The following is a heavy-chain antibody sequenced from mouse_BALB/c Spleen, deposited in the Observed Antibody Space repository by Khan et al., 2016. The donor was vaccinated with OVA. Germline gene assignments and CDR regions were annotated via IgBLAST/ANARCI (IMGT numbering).Heavy chain of an antibody. CDR2: INPHIGET. J-gene: IGHJ2*01. CDR1: GYSFTGYF. Sequence: EVQLQQSGPELVKPGASVKISCKASGYSFTGYFMYWVMQSHGKSLEWIGRINPHIGETFYNQKFKGKATLTVDESSSTAHMELRSLASEDSAVYFCARIYGSDFDYWGQGTTLTVSS. D-gene: IGHD1-1*01. CDR3: ARIYGSDFDY. V-gene: IGHV1-20*02.